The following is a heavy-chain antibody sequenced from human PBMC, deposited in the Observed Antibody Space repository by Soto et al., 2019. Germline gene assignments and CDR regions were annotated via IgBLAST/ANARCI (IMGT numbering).Heavy chain of an antibody. CDR2: INTAGDT. Sequence: GGSLRLSCAASGFTFGIYDMHWVRQATGKGLEWVSTINTAGDTYSPGSVKGRFTISRENAKNSLYLQMNSLRVDDTAVYFCVRGRDSGLYYFDSWGQGTLVNVSS. CDR3: VRGRDSGLYYFDS. J-gene: IGHJ4*02. D-gene: IGHD2-21*01. V-gene: IGHV3-13*01. CDR1: GFTFGIYD.